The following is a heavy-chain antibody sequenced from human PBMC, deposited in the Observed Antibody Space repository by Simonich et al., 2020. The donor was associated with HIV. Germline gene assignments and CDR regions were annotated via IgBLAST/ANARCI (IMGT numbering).Heavy chain of an antibody. Sequence: EVQLVESGGGLVQPGRSLRLSCAASGLTFDDFAMHWVRQAPGKGLERGAGISGNSGSIGYADSVKGRFTISRDNAKNSLYLQMNSLRAEDTALYYCAKDKGAYYGSGSPVYWGQGTLVTVSS. CDR3: AKDKGAYYGSGSPVY. CDR1: GLTFDDFA. J-gene: IGHJ4*02. D-gene: IGHD3-10*01. V-gene: IGHV3-9*01. CDR2: ISGNSGSI.